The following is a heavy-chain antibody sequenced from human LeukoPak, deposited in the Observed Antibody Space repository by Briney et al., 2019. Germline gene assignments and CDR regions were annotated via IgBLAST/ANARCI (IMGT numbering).Heavy chain of an antibody. J-gene: IGHJ4*02. V-gene: IGHV4-30-4*08. CDR2: IYYSGST. Sequence: SQTLSLTCTVSGGSISSGDYYWSWIRQPPGKGLEWIGYIYYSGSTYYNPSLKSRVTISVDTSKNQFSLKLSSVTAADTAVYYCARDEVGATTFDYRGQGTLVTVSS. D-gene: IGHD1-26*01. CDR3: ARDEVGATTFDY. CDR1: GGSISSGDYY.